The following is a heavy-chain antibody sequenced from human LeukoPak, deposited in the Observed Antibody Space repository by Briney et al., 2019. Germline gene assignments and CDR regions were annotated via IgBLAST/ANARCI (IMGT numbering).Heavy chain of an antibody. CDR3: ARSEITTIPNFDY. CDR2: INHNSGAT. CDR1: GYTFSGYY. D-gene: IGHD5-12*01. J-gene: IGHJ4*02. Sequence: ASVKVSCKASGYTFSGYYIHWVRQAPGQGLEWMGWINHNSGATNNAQKFQGRVTVSRDRSISTVYMELNKLRSDDTAVYYCARSEITTIPNFDYWGQGSLVTVSS. V-gene: IGHV1-2*02.